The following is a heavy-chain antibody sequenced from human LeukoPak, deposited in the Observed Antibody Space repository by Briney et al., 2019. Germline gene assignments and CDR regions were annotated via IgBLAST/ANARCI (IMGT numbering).Heavy chain of an antibody. D-gene: IGHD4-17*01. CDR1: GGSISSYC. J-gene: IGHJ6*03. Sequence: SETLSLTCAVYGGSISSYCWSWIRQPAGKGLEWIGRIYTSGSTNYNPSLKSRVTMSVDTSKNQFSLKLSSVTAADTAVYYCARDSAVTTKIYYYYYYMDVWGKGTTVTISS. V-gene: IGHV4-4*07. CDR2: IYTSGST. CDR3: ARDSAVTTKIYYYYYYMDV.